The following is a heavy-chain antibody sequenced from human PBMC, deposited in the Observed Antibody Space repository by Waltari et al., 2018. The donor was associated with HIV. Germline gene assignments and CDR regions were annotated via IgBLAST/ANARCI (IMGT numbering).Heavy chain of an antibody. Sequence: QVKLMESGGGVVQPGRSLGLPCTASGLPFSPSAMHCVRQAPGKGLEWVAIISYGGRNKYYADSVKGRFTISRDNSKNTVYLQMNSLRGEDTAVYYCARDGHFYDSRPLDYWGQGTLVTVSS. D-gene: IGHD3-22*01. CDR3: ARDGHFYDSRPLDY. CDR2: ISYGGRNK. CDR1: GLPFSPSA. J-gene: IGHJ4*02. V-gene: IGHV3-30*04.